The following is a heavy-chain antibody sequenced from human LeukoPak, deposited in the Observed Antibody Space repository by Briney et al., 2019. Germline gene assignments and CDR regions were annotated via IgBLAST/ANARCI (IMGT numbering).Heavy chain of an antibody. J-gene: IGHJ4*02. Sequence: GGSLRLSCAASGFTFSSYSMNWVRQAPGKGLEWVSYISSSSSTIYYADSVKGRFTISRDNAKNSLYLQMNSLGAEDTAVYYCARDLRGYQVLFDYWGQGTLVTVSS. CDR3: ARDLRGYQVLFDY. D-gene: IGHD3-22*01. CDR1: GFTFSSYS. CDR2: ISSSSSTI. V-gene: IGHV3-48*01.